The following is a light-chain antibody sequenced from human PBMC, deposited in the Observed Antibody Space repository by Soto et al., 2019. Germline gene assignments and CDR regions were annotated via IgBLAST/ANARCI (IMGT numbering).Light chain of an antibody. V-gene: IGKV1-9*01. Sequence: DIQLTQSPSFLSASVGDRVTITCRASQDISSHLAWYQQKPGKAPKLLIYAASTLQSGVPSGFGGSGSGTEFTLTITSLQPEDFATDYCQQVKNYPLTFGGGTKVEIK. J-gene: IGKJ4*01. CDR3: QQVKNYPLT. CDR2: AAS. CDR1: QDISSH.